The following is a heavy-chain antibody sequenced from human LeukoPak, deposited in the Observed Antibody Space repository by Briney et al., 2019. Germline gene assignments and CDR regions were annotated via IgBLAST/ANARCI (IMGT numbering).Heavy chain of an antibody. CDR2: IYYSGST. D-gene: IGHD6-13*01. CDR3: ARHYPEAAAGTFDY. Sequence: SETLSLTCTVSGASISSYYWSWIRQPPGKGLEWVGHIYYSGSTNYNPSLKSRVTISADTSKNQFSLKLSSVTAADTAVYYCARHYPEAAAGTFDYWGQGTLVTVSS. V-gene: IGHV4-59*08. J-gene: IGHJ4*02. CDR1: GASISSYY.